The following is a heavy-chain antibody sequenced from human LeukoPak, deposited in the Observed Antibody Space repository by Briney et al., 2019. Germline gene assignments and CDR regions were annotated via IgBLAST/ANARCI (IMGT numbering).Heavy chain of an antibody. D-gene: IGHD6-19*01. CDR1: GGTFSSYA. CDR3: ARRWLVHPDY. CDR2: ISAYNGNT. V-gene: IGHV1-18*01. J-gene: IGHJ4*02. Sequence: PWASVKVSCKASGGTFSSYAISWVRQAPGQGLEWMGWISAYNGNTNYAQKLQGRVTMTTDTSTSTAYMELRSLRSDDTAVYYCARRWLVHPDYRGQGTLVTVSS.